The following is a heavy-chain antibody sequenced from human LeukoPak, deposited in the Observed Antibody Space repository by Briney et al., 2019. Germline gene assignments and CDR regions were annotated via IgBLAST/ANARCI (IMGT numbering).Heavy chain of an antibody. Sequence: ASVKVSCKASGYTFTSYDINWVRQATGQGLEWMGWMNPNSGNTGYAQKFQGRVTMTRNTSISTAYMELSSLRSEDTAVYYCARVPPHRRSVVRFCWFDPWGQGTLVTVSS. V-gene: IGHV1-8*01. CDR3: ARVPPHRRSVVRFCWFDP. CDR2: MNPNSGNT. J-gene: IGHJ5*02. CDR1: GYTFTSYD. D-gene: IGHD2-2*01.